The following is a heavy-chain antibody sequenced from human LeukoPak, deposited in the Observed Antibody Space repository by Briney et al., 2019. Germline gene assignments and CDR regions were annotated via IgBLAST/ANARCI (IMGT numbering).Heavy chain of an antibody. Sequence: PGGSLRLSCAASGFTFSSYSMNWVRQAPGKGLEWVSSISSSSSYIYYADSVKGRFTISRDNAKNSLYLQMNSLRAEDTAVYYCARRASPRRASVAGTFNWFDPWGQGTLVTVSS. V-gene: IGHV3-21*01. J-gene: IGHJ5*02. CDR1: GFTFSSYS. D-gene: IGHD6-19*01. CDR3: ARRASPRRASVAGTFNWFDP. CDR2: ISSSSSYI.